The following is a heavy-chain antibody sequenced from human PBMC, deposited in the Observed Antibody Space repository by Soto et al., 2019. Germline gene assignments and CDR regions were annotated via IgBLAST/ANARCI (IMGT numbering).Heavy chain of an antibody. CDR2: TYYRSKWYN. J-gene: IGHJ6*02. D-gene: IGHD3-3*01. CDR1: GDSVSSNSAA. Sequence: PSQTLSLTCAISGDSVSSNSAAWNWIRQSPSRGLEWLGRTYYRSKWYNDYAVSVKSRITTNPDTSKNQFSLQLNSVTPEDTAVYYCAREGYDFWSGYQRPYYGMDVWGQGTTVTVSS. V-gene: IGHV6-1*01. CDR3: AREGYDFWSGYQRPYYGMDV.